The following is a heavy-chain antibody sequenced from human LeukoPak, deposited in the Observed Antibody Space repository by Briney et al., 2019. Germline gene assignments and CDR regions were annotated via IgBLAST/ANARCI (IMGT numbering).Heavy chain of an antibody. J-gene: IGHJ5*02. Sequence: SQTLSLTCTVSGGSISSYYWSWIRQPPGKGLEWIGYIYYSGSTNYNPSLKGRVTISVDTSKNQFSLKLSSVTAADTAVYYCARTPNINCSGGSCYSWWFDPWGQGTLVTVSS. CDR3: ARTPNINCSGGSCYSWWFDP. CDR2: IYYSGST. CDR1: GGSISSYY. V-gene: IGHV4-59*01. D-gene: IGHD2-15*01.